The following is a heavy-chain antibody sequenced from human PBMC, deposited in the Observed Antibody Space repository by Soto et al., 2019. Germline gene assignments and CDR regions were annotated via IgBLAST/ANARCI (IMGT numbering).Heavy chain of an antibody. Sequence: QVPLVESGGGVVQPGRSLRLSCAASGFTFSSYAMHWVRQAPGKGLEWVAVISYDGSNKYYADSVKGRFTISRDNSKNTLYLQMNSLRAEDTAVYYCARDIDYYGMDVWGQGTTVTVSS. J-gene: IGHJ6*02. CDR1: GFTFSSYA. D-gene: IGHD2-15*01. CDR2: ISYDGSNK. CDR3: ARDIDYYGMDV. V-gene: IGHV3-30-3*01.